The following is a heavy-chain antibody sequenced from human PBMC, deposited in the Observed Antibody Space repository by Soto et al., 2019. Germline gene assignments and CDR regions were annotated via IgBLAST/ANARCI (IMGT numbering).Heavy chain of an antibody. CDR2: IYWNAER. Sequence: SGPTLVKPTQTLTLTCTFSGFSLSTIGLGVGWIRQSPGKALEWLALIYWNAERRYSPSLKSRLAITQDTSKNQVLLTFTNVNPVDTATYYCALRSQVAATSVWGQGTLVTVSS. V-gene: IGHV2-5*01. D-gene: IGHD2-15*01. CDR1: GFSLSTIGLG. CDR3: ALRSQVAATSV. J-gene: IGHJ4*02.